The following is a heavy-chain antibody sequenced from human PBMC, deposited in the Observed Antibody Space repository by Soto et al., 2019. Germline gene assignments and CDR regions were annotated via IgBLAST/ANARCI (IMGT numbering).Heavy chain of an antibody. CDR1: GGSFSGYY. V-gene: IGHV4-34*01. Sequence: QVQLQQWGAGLLKPSETLSLTCAVYGGSFSGYYWSWIRQPPGKGLEWIGEINHSGSTNYNPSLKSRVTISVDTSKNQFSLKLSSVTTADTAVYYCARGRIVVVPADIKNWFDPWGQGTLVTVSS. CDR2: INHSGST. D-gene: IGHD2-2*01. J-gene: IGHJ5*02. CDR3: ARGRIVVVPADIKNWFDP.